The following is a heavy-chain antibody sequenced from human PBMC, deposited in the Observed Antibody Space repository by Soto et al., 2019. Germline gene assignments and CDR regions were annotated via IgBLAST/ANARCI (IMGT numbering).Heavy chain of an antibody. V-gene: IGHV1-46*03. CDR2: INPSGGST. J-gene: IGHJ3*02. Sequence: ASVRVSCKASGYTFTSYYMHWVRQAPGQGLEWMGIINPSGGSTSYAQKFQGRVTMTRDTSTSTVYMELSSLRSEDTAVYYCARMVDCGRDCDAFDNWGQGTMVTVAS. CDR3: ARMVDCGRDCDAFDN. CDR1: GYTFTSYY. D-gene: IGHD2-21*01.